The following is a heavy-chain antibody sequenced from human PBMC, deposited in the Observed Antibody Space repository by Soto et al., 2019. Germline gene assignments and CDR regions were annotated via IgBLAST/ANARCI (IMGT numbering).Heavy chain of an antibody. CDR3: ARGGGYCSGGSCRTEFDY. J-gene: IGHJ4*02. Sequence: QVQLQQWGAGLLKPSETLSLTCAVYGGSFSGYDWTWIRQPPGKGLQWIGEINHSGSTNYSPSLKSRVTISVDTSKIQFSLKLSSVTAADTAGSYCARGGGYCSGGSCRTEFDYWGQGTLVTVSS. CDR2: INHSGST. CDR1: GGSFSGYD. D-gene: IGHD2-15*01. V-gene: IGHV4-34*01.